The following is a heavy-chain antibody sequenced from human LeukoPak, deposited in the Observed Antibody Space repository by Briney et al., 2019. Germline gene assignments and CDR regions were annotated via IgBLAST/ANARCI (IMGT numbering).Heavy chain of an antibody. V-gene: IGHV3-48*03. CDR1: GFTFSNYE. Sequence: GGSLRLSCAASGFTFSNYEMHWVRQAPGKGLEWVSYISSSGSDIYYADSVKGRFTISRDNAKNSLYPHMNSLRAEDTAVYYCARDYGGSSPFDYWGQGTLVTVSS. J-gene: IGHJ4*02. CDR2: ISSSGSDI. D-gene: IGHD4-23*01. CDR3: ARDYGGSSPFDY.